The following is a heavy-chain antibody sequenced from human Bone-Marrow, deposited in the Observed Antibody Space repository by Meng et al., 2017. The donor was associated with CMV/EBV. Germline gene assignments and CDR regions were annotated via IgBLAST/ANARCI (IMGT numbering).Heavy chain of an antibody. J-gene: IGHJ6*02. Sequence: SETLSLTCTVSGGSISSSSYYWGWIRQPPGKGLEWIGSIYYSGSTYYNPSLNSRVTVSVDTSKNQFSLKLSSVTAADTAVYYGGRDPQLFYYDFWSKGGMDVWGQGTTVTVSS. CDR3: GRDPQLFYYDFWSKGGMDV. CDR1: GGSISSSSYY. V-gene: IGHV4-39*07. CDR2: IYYSGST. D-gene: IGHD3-3*01.